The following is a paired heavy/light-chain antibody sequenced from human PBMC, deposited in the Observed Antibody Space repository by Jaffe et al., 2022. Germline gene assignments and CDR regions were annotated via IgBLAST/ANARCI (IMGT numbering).Light chain of an antibody. CDR3: QAWDSSTANVV. CDR2: QDS. J-gene: IGLJ2*01. Sequence: SYELTQPPSVSVSPGQTASITCSGDKLGDKYACWYQQKPGQSPVLVIYQDSKRPSGIPERFSGSNSGNTATLTISGTQAMDEADYYCQAWDSSTANVVFGGGTKLTVL. CDR1: KLGDKY. V-gene: IGLV3-1*01.
Heavy chain of an antibody. D-gene: IGHD3-16*02. CDR3: VRHGRCGWGYVWGSYRYTGCRNYYYYMDV. Sequence: EVQLVQSGAEVKKPGESLKISCKGSGYSFTSYWIGWVRQMPGKGLEWMGIIYPGDSDTRYSPSFQGQVTISADKSISTAYLQWSSLKASDTAMYYCVRHGRCGWGYVWGSYRYTGCRNYYYYMDVWGKGTTVTVSS. CDR1: GYSFTSYW. CDR2: IYPGDSDT. J-gene: IGHJ6*03. V-gene: IGHV5-51*01.